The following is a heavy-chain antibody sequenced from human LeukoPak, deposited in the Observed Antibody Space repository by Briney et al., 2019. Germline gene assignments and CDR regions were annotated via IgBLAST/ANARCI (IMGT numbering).Heavy chain of an antibody. Sequence: PSETLSLTCTVSGGSISSSSYYWGWLRQPPGKGLEWIGSVYYSGSTYYNPSLKSRVTISVDTSKTQFSLKLSSVTAADTAVYYCSSDYIVVVPAAINWFDPWGQGTLVTVSS. CDR1: GGSISSSSYY. V-gene: IGHV4-39*01. CDR2: VYYSGST. D-gene: IGHD2-2*01. CDR3: SSDYIVVVPAAINWFDP. J-gene: IGHJ5*02.